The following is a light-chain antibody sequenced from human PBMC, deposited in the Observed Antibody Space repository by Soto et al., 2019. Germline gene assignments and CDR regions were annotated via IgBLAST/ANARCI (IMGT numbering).Light chain of an antibody. J-gene: IGLJ1*01. CDR1: SSNIGVNT. V-gene: IGLV1-44*01. Sequence: QSVLTQPPSASGTPGQRVTISCSGGSSNIGVNTVNWYQQLPGTAPKLLIYLNYQRPSGVPDRFSGSRSGTSASLAISGLQSEDEADYYCAAWDDSLNGFVFGSGTKLTVL. CDR3: AAWDDSLNGFV. CDR2: LNY.